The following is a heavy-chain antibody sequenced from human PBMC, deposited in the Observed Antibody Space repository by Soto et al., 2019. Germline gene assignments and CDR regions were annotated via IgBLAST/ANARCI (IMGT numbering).Heavy chain of an antibody. J-gene: IGHJ6*02. CDR2: ISYDGSNK. CDR3: AKDVEWFGDYYYGMDV. CDR1: GFTFSSYG. D-gene: IGHD3-10*01. V-gene: IGHV3-30*18. Sequence: ESGGGVVQPGRSLRLSCAASGFTFSSYGMHWVRQAPGKGLEWVAVISYDGSNKYYADSVKGRCTISRDNSKNTLYLQMNSLRAEDTAVYYCAKDVEWFGDYYYGMDVWGQGTTVTVSS.